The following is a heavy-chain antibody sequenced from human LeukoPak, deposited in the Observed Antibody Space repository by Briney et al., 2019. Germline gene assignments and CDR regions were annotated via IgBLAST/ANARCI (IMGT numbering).Heavy chain of an antibody. CDR3: ASGPITMVRGVIMPYDY. D-gene: IGHD3-10*01. Sequence: SETLSLTCTVSGGSISSYYWSWIRQPPGNGLEWIGYIYYSGGTNYNPSLKSRVTISVDTSKNQFSLKLSSVTAADTAVYYCASGPITMVRGVIMPYDYWGQGTLVTVSS. CDR2: IYYSGGT. J-gene: IGHJ4*02. CDR1: GGSISSYY. V-gene: IGHV4-59*01.